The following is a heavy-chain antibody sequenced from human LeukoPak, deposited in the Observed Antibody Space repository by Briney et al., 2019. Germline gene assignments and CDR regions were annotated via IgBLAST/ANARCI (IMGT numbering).Heavy chain of an antibody. CDR2: IKQDGSQK. CDR3: VSTGSQLDY. J-gene: IGHJ4*02. V-gene: IGHV3-7*01. CDR1: GFSFSSYW. D-gene: IGHD2-2*01. Sequence: PGGSLRLSCAAPGFSFSSYWMTWVRQAPGKGLEWVANIKQDGSQKYYVDSVKGRFTISRDNAKNSLYLQMNSLRAEDTAVYYCVSTGSQLDYWGQGTLVTVSS.